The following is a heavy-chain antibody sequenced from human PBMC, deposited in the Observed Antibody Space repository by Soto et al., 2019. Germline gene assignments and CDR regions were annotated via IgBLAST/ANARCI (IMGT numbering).Heavy chain of an antibody. CDR1: GGTFSSYT. CDR2: IIPILGIA. Sequence: SVKVSCKASGGTFSSYTISWVRQAPGQGLEWMGRIIPILGIANYAQKFQGRVTITADKSTSTAYMELSSLRSEDTAVYYCAKVATRHYDILTGPHGYWGQGTLVTVSS. V-gene: IGHV1-69*02. CDR3: AKVATRHYDILTGPHGY. J-gene: IGHJ4*02. D-gene: IGHD3-9*01.